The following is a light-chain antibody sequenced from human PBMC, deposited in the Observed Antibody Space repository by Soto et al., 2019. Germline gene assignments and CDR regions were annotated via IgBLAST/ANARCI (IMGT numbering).Light chain of an antibody. J-gene: IGKJ5*01. CDR2: MSS. CDR3: QQAYSAPIT. V-gene: IGKV1-39*01. CDR1: QGIRNY. Sequence: DIQMTQSPSSLSASVGDRVTITCRTSQGIRNYLNWYQQKPGKAPNLLIYMSSSLQSGAPSRFSGSGSGTDFTLTISSLQPEDFASYYCQQAYSAPITFGQGTRLEIK.